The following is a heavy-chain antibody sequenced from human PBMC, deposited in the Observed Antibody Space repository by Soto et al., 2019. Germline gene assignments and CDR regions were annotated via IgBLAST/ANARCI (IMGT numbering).Heavy chain of an antibody. J-gene: IGHJ4*02. CDR3: ARCPTSFWTFDY. CDR1: GGTFSSYA. D-gene: IGHD3-3*01. CDR2: IIPIFGTA. Sequence: SVKVSCKASGGTFSSYAISWVRQAPGQGLEWMGGIIPIFGTANYAQKFQGRVTITADESTSTAYMELSSLISEDTAVYYCARCPTSFWTFDYWGQGTLVTVSS. V-gene: IGHV1-69*13.